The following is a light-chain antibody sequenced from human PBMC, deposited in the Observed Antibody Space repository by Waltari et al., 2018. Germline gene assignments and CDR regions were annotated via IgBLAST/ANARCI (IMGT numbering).Light chain of an antibody. CDR3: QQRGSWPPA. CDR2: QAS. V-gene: IGKV3-11*01. J-gene: IGKJ4*01. CDR1: QSVGSN. Sequence: IVLTQSPATLSLSPGERVTRSCRTSQSVGSNLAGYQQQPGQAPRLLIHQASTRAAGIPARFSGSGSGTDFTLTISSLEPEDFAVYYCQQRGSWPPAFGGGTKVEIK.